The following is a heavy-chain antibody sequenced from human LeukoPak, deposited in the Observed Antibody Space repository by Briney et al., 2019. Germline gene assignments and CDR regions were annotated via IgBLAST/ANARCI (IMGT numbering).Heavy chain of an antibody. Sequence: GGSLRLSCAASAFSLSAYNMNWVRQAPGKGLEWVSSISYTGTYIYYADSVKGRFTISRDNAQNSLYRQMNSLRAEDTVIYYCVRDRGTYRPIDYWGQGTLVTVSS. CDR3: VRDRGTYRPIDY. V-gene: IGHV3-21*04. CDR1: AFSLSAYN. J-gene: IGHJ4*02. D-gene: IGHD1-26*01. CDR2: ISYTGTYI.